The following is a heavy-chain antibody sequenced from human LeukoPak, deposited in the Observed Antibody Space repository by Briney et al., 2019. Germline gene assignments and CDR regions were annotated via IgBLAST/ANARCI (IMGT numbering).Heavy chain of an antibody. CDR3: ARHVSYSSSWYAGHSWFDP. V-gene: IGHV5-10-1*01. J-gene: IGHJ5*02. CDR2: IDPSDSYT. Sequence: GESLKISCKGSGYSFTSYWISWVRQMPGKGLEWMGRIDPSDSYTNYSPSFQGHVTISADKSISTAYLQWSSLKASDTAMYYCARHVSYSSSWYAGHSWFDPWGQGTLVTVSS. D-gene: IGHD6-13*01. CDR1: GYSFTSYW.